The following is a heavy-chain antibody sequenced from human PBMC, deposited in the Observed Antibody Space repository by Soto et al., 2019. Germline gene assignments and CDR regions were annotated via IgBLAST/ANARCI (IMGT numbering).Heavy chain of an antibody. CDR3: ARGIATGQLDP. J-gene: IGHJ5*02. V-gene: IGHV1-3*01. CDR1: GYTFTRYT. Sequence: ASVKVSCKASGYTFTRYTMNWVRQAPGQRLEWMGWINPDNGNTKSSQKFQGRVIITRDTSASTAYMDLSSLRSEDTAVYYCARGIATGQLDPWGQGALVTVSS. CDR2: INPDNGNT. D-gene: IGHD2-15*01.